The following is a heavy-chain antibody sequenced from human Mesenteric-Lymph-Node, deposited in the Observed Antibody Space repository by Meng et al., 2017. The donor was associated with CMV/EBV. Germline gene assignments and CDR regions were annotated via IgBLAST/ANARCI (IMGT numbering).Heavy chain of an antibody. CDR3: AKDSALYGGHDFDY. CDR2: MSGRGGGT. V-gene: IGHV3-23*01. D-gene: IGHD3-10*02. CDR1: GFTFDEYA. Sequence: GESLKISCTASGFTFDEYAMSWVRQAPGKGLEWVSAMSGRGGGTYYADSVKGRFTVSRDNSRDTLNLQMNSLRAEDTAVYYCAKDSALYGGHDFDYWGQGTLVTVSS. J-gene: IGHJ4*02.